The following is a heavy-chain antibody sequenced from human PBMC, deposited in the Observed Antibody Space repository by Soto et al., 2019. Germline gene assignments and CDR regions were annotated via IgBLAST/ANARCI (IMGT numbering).Heavy chain of an antibody. J-gene: IGHJ5*02. CDR3: AREGCSITSSSVGWVGP. CDR1: GYTFTGYY. Sequence: QVQLVQSGAEVKKPGASVKVSCKASGYTFTGYYMHWVRQAPGQGLEWMGWINPNSGGTNYAQQFQGVVTMTRDTSMSAAQMALRRLRSDDTAVDYWAREGCSITSSSVGWVGPWCPGTRVTVSS. V-gene: IGHV1-2*02. D-gene: IGHD2-2*01. CDR2: INPNSGGT.